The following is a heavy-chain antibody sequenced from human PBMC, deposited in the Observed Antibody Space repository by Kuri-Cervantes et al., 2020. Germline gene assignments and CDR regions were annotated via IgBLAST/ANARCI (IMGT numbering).Heavy chain of an antibody. CDR2: ISWNSGSI. V-gene: IGHV3-9*01. D-gene: IGHD5-18*01. CDR1: GFTFDDYA. Sequence: GGSLRLSCAASGFTFDDYAMHWVRQAPGKGLEWVSGISWNSGSIGYADSVKGRFTISRDNAKNSLYLQMNSLRAEDTAVYYCARLNLLWLKLFDYWGQGNLVTVSS. CDR3: ARLNLLWLKLFDY. J-gene: IGHJ4*02.